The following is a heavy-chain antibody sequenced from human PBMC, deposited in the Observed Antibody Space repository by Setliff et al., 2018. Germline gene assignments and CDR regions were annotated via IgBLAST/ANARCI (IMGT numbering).Heavy chain of an antibody. CDR2: VYYSGTT. CDR1: GASVSSSIYY. J-gene: IGHJ6*03. CDR3: AIAPGREDYYYMDV. Sequence: PSETLSLTCNVSGASVSSSIYYWGWVRQPPGKGLEWIGTVYYSGTTYFNPSLKSRVTIWIDTSKNQFSLKLTSVTAADTAVYYCAIAPGREDYYYMDVWGKGPRSPSP. D-gene: IGHD1-1*01. V-gene: IGHV4-39*01.